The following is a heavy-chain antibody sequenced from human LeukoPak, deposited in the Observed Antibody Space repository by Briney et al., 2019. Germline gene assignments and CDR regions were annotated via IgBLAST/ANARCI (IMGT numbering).Heavy chain of an antibody. CDR1: XYA. Sequence: XYAXSXVRQAPGXGLXWVSAISGSGGSTYYADSVKGRFTISRDNSKXTLYLQMNSLRAEDTAVYYXXXXXXXXXYXXXXMDVWGXGXTVTVSS. CDR3: XXXXXXXXYXXXXMDV. V-gene: IGHV3-23*01. J-gene: IGHJ6*03. CDR2: ISGSGGST.